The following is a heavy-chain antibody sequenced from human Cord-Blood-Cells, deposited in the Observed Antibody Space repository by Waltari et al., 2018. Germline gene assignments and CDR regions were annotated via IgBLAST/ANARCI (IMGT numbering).Heavy chain of an antibody. CDR2: IYYRGST. D-gene: IGHD2-2*01. J-gene: IGHJ4*02. Sequence: QLQLQESGPGLVKPSETLSLTCTVSGGSISSSSYYWGWIRQPPGKGLEWIGSIYYRGSTYYTPSLKSRVTISVDTSKNQFSLKLSSVTAADTAVYYCATQPDIVVVPAAPGYFDYWGQGTLVTVSS. CDR3: ATQPDIVVVPAAPGYFDY. V-gene: IGHV4-39*01. CDR1: GGSISSSSYY.